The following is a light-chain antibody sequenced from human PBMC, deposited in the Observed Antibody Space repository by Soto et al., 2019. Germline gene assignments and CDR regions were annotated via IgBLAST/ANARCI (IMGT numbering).Light chain of an antibody. CDR3: QSYDSNLSVVL. J-gene: IGLJ2*01. Sequence: QPVLTQPPSVSGAPGQRVTISCTGSSSNIGAGYDVHWYQQLPGTAPKLLIYGNSNRPSGVPDRFSGSKSGTSASLAITGLQAEDEADYYCQSYDSNLSVVLFGGGTKLTVL. CDR2: GNS. CDR1: SSNIGAGYD. V-gene: IGLV1-40*01.